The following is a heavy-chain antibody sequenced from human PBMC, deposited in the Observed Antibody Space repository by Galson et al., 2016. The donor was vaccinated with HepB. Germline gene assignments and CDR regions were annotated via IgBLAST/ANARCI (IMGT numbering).Heavy chain of an antibody. V-gene: IGHV4-30-2*01. J-gene: IGHJ4*02. CDR1: GASISSGGYS. D-gene: IGHD3-3*01. CDR2: IYHSGSA. CDR3: ARDGLLFLEWLN. Sequence: LSLTCSVSGASISSGGYSWGWIRQPPGKGLEWIGHIYHSGSAYYSPSLRSRLTISVDKSKNQFSLKLTSVTAAGTAVYYCARDGLLFLEWLNWGQGTLVTVSS.